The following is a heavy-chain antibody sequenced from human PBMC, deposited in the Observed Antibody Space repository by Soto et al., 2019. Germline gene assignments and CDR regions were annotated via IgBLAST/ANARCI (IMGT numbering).Heavy chain of an antibody. D-gene: IGHD3-3*01. V-gene: IGHV1-69*04. CDR1: GGTFSSYA. Sequence: ASVKVSRKASGGTFSSYAISWVRQAPGQRLEWMGRINPIYGNAKYAQKFQGRVTITRDTSTSTAYMELSSLRSEDTAVYYCAREGTIFGVVPLGYYGMDVWGQGTTVTVSS. CDR2: INPIYGNA. CDR3: AREGTIFGVVPLGYYGMDV. J-gene: IGHJ6*02.